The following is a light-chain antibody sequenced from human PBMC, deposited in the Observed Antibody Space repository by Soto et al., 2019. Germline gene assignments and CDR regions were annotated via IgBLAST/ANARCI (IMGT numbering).Light chain of an antibody. CDR3: QSYNDWHFA. J-gene: IGKJ2*01. CDR1: ESLSYF. V-gene: IGKV3-15*01. CDR2: GVS. Sequence: EIVLTQSPATLSVSPGERVTLSCRASESLSYFLAWYQHKPGQSPRLLIYGVSTRVAGVPSRFSGGGSATDFNLTISSLQSEDFAVYYCQSYNDWHFAFGQGTKLEI.